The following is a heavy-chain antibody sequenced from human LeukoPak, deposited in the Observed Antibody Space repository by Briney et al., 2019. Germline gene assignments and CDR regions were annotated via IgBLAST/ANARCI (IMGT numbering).Heavy chain of an antibody. Sequence: ASVKVSCKASGYTFTSYDINWMRQATGQGLEWMGWMNPNSGNTGYAQKFQGRVTITRNTSISTAYMELSSLRSEDTAVYYCARGKGVAAILFDYWGQGTLVTVSS. V-gene: IGHV1-8*03. CDR1: GYTFTSYD. J-gene: IGHJ4*02. D-gene: IGHD2-15*01. CDR2: MNPNSGNT. CDR3: ARGKGVAAILFDY.